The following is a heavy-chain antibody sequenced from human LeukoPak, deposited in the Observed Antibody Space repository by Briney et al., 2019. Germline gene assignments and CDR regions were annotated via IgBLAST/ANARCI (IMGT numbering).Heavy chain of an antibody. D-gene: IGHD5-24*01. CDR3: AKPVHTPAALCTTQIAMAGYNDN. J-gene: IGHJ4*02. CDR2: INYNGDNK. Sequence: GGSLRLSCAASGFNFCTYALKWVRQAPGKGLEWVSIINYNGDNKYYADSVQGRFTISRDNSKNTVYLQMKRLRAEGTAIYYCAKPVHTPAALCTTQIAMAGYNDNWGQGTLVTVSS. CDR1: GFNFCTYA. V-gene: IGHV3-23*05.